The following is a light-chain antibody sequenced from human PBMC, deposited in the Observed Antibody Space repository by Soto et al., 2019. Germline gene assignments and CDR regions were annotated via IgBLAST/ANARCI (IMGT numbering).Light chain of an antibody. CDR1: QSVKTY. V-gene: IGKV3-11*01. CDR3: QQRYNWPPLT. CDR2: DAS. Sequence: EIVLTQSPATLSLSPGERATLSCRASQSVKTYLAWYQQKPGQSPRLLIYDASTRATGIPARFSGSGSGTDFTLTSSSLEPEDFAVYYCQQRYNWPPLTFGGGTKVEMK. J-gene: IGKJ4*01.